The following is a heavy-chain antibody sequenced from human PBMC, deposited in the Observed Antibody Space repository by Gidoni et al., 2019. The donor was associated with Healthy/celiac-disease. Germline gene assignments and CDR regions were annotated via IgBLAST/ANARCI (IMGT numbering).Heavy chain of an antibody. CDR1: GYTFPSYD. D-gene: IGHD6-13*01. CDR3: ARDVGSWYRD. J-gene: IGHJ4*02. Sequence: QVQLVQSGAEVKKPGASAKVSCKASGYTFPSYDIHWVRQATGQGLAWMGWMNPTNVNTGYAQKFQGRVTMTRNTSISTAYMELSSLRSEDTAVYYCARDVGSWYRDWGQGTLVTVSS. CDR2: MNPTNVNT. V-gene: IGHV1-8*01.